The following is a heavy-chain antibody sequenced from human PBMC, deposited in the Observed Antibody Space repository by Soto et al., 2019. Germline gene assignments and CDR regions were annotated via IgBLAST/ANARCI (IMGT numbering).Heavy chain of an antibody. CDR3: ARVYYYDSSGYDY. CDR1: GYTFTSYY. Sequence: QVQLVQSGAEVKKPGASVKVSCKASGYTFTSYYMHWVRQAPGQGLEWMGIINPSGGSTSYAQKFQGRVTKTMYTVTSTAYMELRSLRSEDTAVYYCARVYYYDSSGYDYWGQGSLSTVSS. CDR2: INPSGGST. D-gene: IGHD3-22*01. J-gene: IGHJ4*02. V-gene: IGHV1-46*03.